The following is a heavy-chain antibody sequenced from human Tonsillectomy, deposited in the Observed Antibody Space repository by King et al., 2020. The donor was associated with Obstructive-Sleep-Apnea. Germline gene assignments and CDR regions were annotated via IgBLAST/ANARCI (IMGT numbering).Heavy chain of an antibody. D-gene: IGHD4-17*01. V-gene: IGHV3-30-3*01. J-gene: IGHJ4*02. Sequence: HVQLVESGGGLVQPGRSLRLSCAASGFTFSSYAMHWVRQAPGKGLDGVAFISYDGSNKYYADSVKGRFTISRDNSKNTLYLQMNSLRAEDTAVYYCARDYGDYEFFDYWGQGTLVTVSS. CDR1: GFTFSSYA. CDR3: ARDYGDYEFFDY. CDR2: ISYDGSNK.